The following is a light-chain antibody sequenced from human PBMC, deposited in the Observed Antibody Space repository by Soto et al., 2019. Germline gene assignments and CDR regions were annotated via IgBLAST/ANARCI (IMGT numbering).Light chain of an antibody. V-gene: IGKV3-20*01. J-gene: IGKJ1*01. Sequence: EIVLTQSPGTLSLSPGARATLSCRASQSVSSSYLAWYQKKPGQAPRLLIYGASSRATGIPARFSGSGSGTDFTLTISRLEPEDFAVYYCQQYGSSPETFGQGTKVES. CDR1: QSVSSSY. CDR3: QQYGSSPET. CDR2: GAS.